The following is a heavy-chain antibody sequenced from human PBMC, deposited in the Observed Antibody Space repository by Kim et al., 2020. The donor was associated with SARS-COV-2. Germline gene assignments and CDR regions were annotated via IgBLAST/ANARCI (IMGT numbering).Heavy chain of an antibody. J-gene: IGHJ4*02. CDR2: IYPGDSDT. CDR1: GYSFTSYW. V-gene: IGHV5-51*01. Sequence: GESLKISCKGSGYSFTSYWIGWVRQMPGKGLEWMGIIYPGDSDTRYSPSFQGQVTISADKSISTAYLQWSSLKASDTAMYYCASPGPNYYDSSGGYFDYWGQGTLVTVSS. CDR3: ASPGPNYYDSSGGYFDY. D-gene: IGHD3-22*01.